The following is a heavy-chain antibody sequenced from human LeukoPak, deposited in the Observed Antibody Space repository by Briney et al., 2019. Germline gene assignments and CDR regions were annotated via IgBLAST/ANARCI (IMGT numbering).Heavy chain of an antibody. CDR1: GYSFTGYY. Sequence: ASVKVSCKASGYSFTGYYIHWVRQAPGQGLGWMGWINPKSGGTNYAQKFQGRVTMTRDTSISAAYMELSRLRSDDTAVFYCATWSSSWSAFDLWGQGTMVAVSS. J-gene: IGHJ3*01. D-gene: IGHD6-13*01. CDR3: ATWSSSWSAFDL. V-gene: IGHV1-2*02. CDR2: INPKSGGT.